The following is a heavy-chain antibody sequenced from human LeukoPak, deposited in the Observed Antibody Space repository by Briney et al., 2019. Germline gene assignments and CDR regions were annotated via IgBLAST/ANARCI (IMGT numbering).Heavy chain of an antibody. CDR1: GGSFNGYY. CDR3: ARQIAAAGTRRGWYYYYGMDV. V-gene: IGHV4-34*01. J-gene: IGHJ6*02. Sequence: SETLSLTCAVYGGSFNGYYWSWIRQPPGKGLEWIGEINHSGTTNYNPSLKSRVTISVDTSKNQFSLKLSSVTAADTAVYYCARQIAAAGTRRGWYYYYGMDVWGQGTTVTVSS. CDR2: INHSGTT. D-gene: IGHD6-13*01.